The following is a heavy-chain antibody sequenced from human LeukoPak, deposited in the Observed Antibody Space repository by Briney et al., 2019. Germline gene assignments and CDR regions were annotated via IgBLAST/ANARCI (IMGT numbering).Heavy chain of an antibody. CDR2: IRYDGSDK. D-gene: IGHD2-2*01. V-gene: IGHV3-30*02. CDR1: GFIFTDYG. J-gene: IGHJ4*02. Sequence: GGSLRLSCAASGFIFTDYGMHWVRQAPGKGLEWLTFIRYDGSDKYYADSVKGRFTISRDNSKNTLYLQMNSLTSEDTAVYYCPKERTAAKPSDRDHWGQGILVTVSS. CDR3: PKERTAAKPSDRDH.